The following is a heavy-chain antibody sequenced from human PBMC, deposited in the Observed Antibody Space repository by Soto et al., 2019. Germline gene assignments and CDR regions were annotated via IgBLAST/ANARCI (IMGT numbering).Heavy chain of an antibody. V-gene: IGHV1-18*01. CDR3: ARGRDGDY. CDR2: ISAHNGTT. J-gene: IGHJ4*02. D-gene: IGHD6-6*01. CDR1: GYTFTSYG. Sequence: QVHLVQSGAEVKKPGASVKVSCKGSGYTFTSYGITWVRQDPGQGLERMGWISAHNGTTDYAQKGDGRATVTQDTSTSTAYMELRSLGSDATAVYYCARGRDGDYWGQGALVTVSS.